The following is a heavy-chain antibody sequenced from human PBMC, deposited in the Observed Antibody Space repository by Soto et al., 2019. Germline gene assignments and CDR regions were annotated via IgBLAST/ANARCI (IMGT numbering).Heavy chain of an antibody. CDR3: EREGGAY. CDR1: GYTFINYA. J-gene: IGHJ4*02. D-gene: IGHD3-16*01. CDR2: INTDNGNT. Sequence: ASVKVSCKGSGYTFINYAVNWFRQAPGQSLEWMGWINTDNGNTEYSQRFQGRVTITRDTSASTAYMELSSLRSEDTAVYFCEREGGAYWGQGTLVTVSS. V-gene: IGHV1-3*04.